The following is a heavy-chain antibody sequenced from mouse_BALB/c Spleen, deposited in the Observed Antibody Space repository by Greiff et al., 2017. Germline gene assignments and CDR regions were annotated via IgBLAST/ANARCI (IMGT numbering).Heavy chain of an antibody. J-gene: IGHJ3*01. CDR1: GYTFTDYN. CDR2: IYPYNGGT. V-gene: IGHV1S29*02. CDR3: ARGGGFPPFAY. Sequence: VQLQQSGPELVKPGASVKISCKASGYTFTDYNMHWVKQSHGKSLEWIGYIYPYNGGTGYNQKFKSKATLTVDNSSSTAYMELRSLTSEDSAVYYCARGGGFPPFAYWGQGTLVTVSA.